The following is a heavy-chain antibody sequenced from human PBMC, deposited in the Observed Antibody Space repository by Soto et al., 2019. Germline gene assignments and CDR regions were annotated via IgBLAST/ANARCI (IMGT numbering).Heavy chain of an antibody. CDR3: AKARGRTWYEDY. CDR1: GFTFSSYA. CDR2: ISGSGNTT. Sequence: EVQLLESGGGLVQPGGSLRLSCAASGFTFSSYAMTWVRQAPGKGLEWVSSISGSGNTTYYADSVKGRFTISRDSSKNTLYLQMNSLRPEDTAVYYFAKARGRTWYEDYWGQGTLVTVSS. D-gene: IGHD6-13*01. V-gene: IGHV3-23*01. J-gene: IGHJ4*02.